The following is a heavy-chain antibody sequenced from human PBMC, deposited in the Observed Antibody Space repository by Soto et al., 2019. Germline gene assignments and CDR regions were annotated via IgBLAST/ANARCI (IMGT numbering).Heavy chain of an antibody. CDR1: GYTFTSYA. CDR2: INAGNGNT. D-gene: IGHD6-13*01. Sequence: ASVKVSCKASGYTFTSYAMHWVRQAPGQRLEWMGWINAGNGNTKYSQKFQGRVTITRDTSASTAYMELSSLRSEDTAVYYCASYGYTVYRRRPGPSLDSCGPRTLAPVSS. CDR3: ASYGYTVYRRRPGPSLDS. J-gene: IGHJ5*01. V-gene: IGHV1-3*01.